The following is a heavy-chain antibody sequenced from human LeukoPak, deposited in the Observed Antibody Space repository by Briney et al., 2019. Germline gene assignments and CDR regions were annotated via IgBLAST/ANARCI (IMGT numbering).Heavy chain of an antibody. Sequence: GGSLRLSCAASGFTFDDYATHWVWQAPGKGLEWVSGISWSSGSIGYADSVKGRFTISRDNAKNSLYLQMNSLRAEDMALYYCAVEGPYGDYALGYWGQGTLVTVSS. CDR2: ISWSSGSI. CDR3: AVEGPYGDYALGY. D-gene: IGHD4-17*01. CDR1: GFTFDDYA. J-gene: IGHJ4*02. V-gene: IGHV3-9*03.